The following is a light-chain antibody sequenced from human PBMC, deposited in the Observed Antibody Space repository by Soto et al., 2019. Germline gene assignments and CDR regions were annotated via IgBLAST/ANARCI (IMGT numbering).Light chain of an antibody. CDR3: QQYNNWPRT. Sequence: DIVMPKSPVTMSVSPGSRSNLSFMAIQSVNSNLSLDQQKPGQAPRLLIYAASSRATGIPATFSGSGSGTEFTLTISSLQSEDFAVYYCQQYNNWPRTFGKGTKGAIK. V-gene: IGKV3D-15*01. CDR1: QSVNSN. CDR2: AAS. J-gene: IGKJ1*01.